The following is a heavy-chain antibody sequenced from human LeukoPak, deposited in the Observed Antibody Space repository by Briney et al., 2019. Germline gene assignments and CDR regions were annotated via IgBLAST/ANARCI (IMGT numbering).Heavy chain of an antibody. J-gene: IGHJ4*02. Sequence: SETLSLTCAVYGGSFSGYYWSWLRQPPGKGLEWIGEINHSGSTNYNPSLKSRVTISVDTSKNQFSLKLSSVTAADMAVYYCARGFRQWLVYLRFDYWGQGTLVTVSS. CDR3: ARGFRQWLVYLRFDY. V-gene: IGHV4-34*01. CDR1: GGSFSGYY. CDR2: INHSGST. D-gene: IGHD6-19*01.